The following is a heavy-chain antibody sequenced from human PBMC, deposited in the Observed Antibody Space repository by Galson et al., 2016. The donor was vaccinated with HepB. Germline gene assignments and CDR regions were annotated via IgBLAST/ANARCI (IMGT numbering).Heavy chain of an antibody. Sequence: SLRLSCAASGFTFSTYGMHWVRQAPGKGLEWVAIIWHDGGKKYYADSVKGRFTSSRDNANNTLFLQMNGLRAEDTAVYYCAGCSSNDCHYYYSLDVWGQGTTVTVSS. CDR1: GFTFSTYG. D-gene: IGHD2-2*01. J-gene: IGHJ6*02. CDR2: IWHDGGKK. CDR3: AGCSSNDCHYYYSLDV. V-gene: IGHV3-33*03.